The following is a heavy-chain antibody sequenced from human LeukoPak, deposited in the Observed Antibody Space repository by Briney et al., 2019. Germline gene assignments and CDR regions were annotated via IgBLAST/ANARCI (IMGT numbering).Heavy chain of an antibody. J-gene: IGHJ4*02. V-gene: IGHV4-4*02. CDR2: IHHSGST. CDR3: ASVARGRYCSGGSCSNY. D-gene: IGHD2-15*01. Sequence: PSGTLSLTCAVSGGSISSGNWWNWVRQPPGKGLEWIAEIHHSGSTNYNPSLKSRVTISVDKSKNQFSLKLTSVTAADTAVYYCASVARGRYCSGGSCSNYWGQGTLVTVSS. CDR1: GGSISSGNW.